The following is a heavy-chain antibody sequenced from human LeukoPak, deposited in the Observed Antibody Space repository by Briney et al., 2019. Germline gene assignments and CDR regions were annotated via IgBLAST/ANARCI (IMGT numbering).Heavy chain of an antibody. CDR1: GFTFTSSA. J-gene: IGHJ3*01. Sequence: GASVTVSCTASGFTFTSSAVQWVRQARGQRLEWIGWIVVGSGNTNYAQKFQERVTIARDMSTSLVYMELSSLRSEDTAVYYCAAEAAYYYDSRDAFDVWGQGTMVTVS. V-gene: IGHV1-58*01. CDR2: IVVGSGNT. CDR3: AAEAAYYYDSRDAFDV. D-gene: IGHD3-22*01.